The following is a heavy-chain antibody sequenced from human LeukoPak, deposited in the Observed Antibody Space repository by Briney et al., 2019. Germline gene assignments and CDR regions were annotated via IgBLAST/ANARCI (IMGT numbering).Heavy chain of an antibody. J-gene: IGHJ4*02. CDR3: ARGGEYYYDSSGYSNTGFDY. CDR1: GGSISSSSYY. D-gene: IGHD3-22*01. CDR2: INHSGST. Sequence: SETLSLTCTVSGGSISSSSYYWSWIRQPPGKGLEWIGEINHSGSTNYNPSLKSRVTISVDTSKNQFSLKLSSVTAADTAVYYCARGGEYYYDSSGYSNTGFDYWGQGTLVTVSS. V-gene: IGHV4-39*07.